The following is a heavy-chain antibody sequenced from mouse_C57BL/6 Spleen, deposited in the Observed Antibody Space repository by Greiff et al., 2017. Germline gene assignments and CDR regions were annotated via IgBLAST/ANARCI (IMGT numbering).Heavy chain of an antibody. CDR3: ARQGGIQNYFDY. Sequence: VKLMESGAELARPGASVKLSCKASGYTFTSYGISWVKQRTGQGLEWIGEIYPRSGNTYYNEKFKGKATLTADKSSSTAYMELRSLTSEDSAFYLCARQGGIQNYFDYWGKGTTLTVSS. V-gene: IGHV1-81*01. CDR2: IYPRSGNT. CDR1: GYTFTSYG. J-gene: IGHJ2*01.